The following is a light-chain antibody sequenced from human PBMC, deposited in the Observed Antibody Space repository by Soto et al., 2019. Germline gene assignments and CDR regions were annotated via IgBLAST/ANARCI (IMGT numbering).Light chain of an antibody. CDR3: HSYDSSPSWT. V-gene: IGKV1-27*01. CDR2: AAS. CDR1: QGIRDS. J-gene: IGKJ1*01. Sequence: DIQMTQSPSSLSASVGVRVTITCRASQGIRDSLAWYQQKPGEVPKLLIFAASALQSGVPSRFSGGGSGTDFTLTITNLQPEDVATYYCHSYDSSPSWTFGQGTRVEIK.